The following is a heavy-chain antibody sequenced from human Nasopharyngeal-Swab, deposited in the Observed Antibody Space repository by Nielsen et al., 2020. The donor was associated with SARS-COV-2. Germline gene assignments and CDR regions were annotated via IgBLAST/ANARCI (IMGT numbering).Heavy chain of an antibody. J-gene: IGHJ6*02. Sequence: GESLKISCAASGFTFSSYAISWVRQAPGKGLEWVSVISGSDYSTYYADSVKGRFTISRDNSKNTVSLQMNSLRVEDTAIYYCAKDRDSGDDSEEYYHYYGMDVWGQGAPVTVSS. CDR3: AKDRDSGDDSEEYYHYYGMDV. CDR1: GFTFSSYA. D-gene: IGHD5-12*01. V-gene: IGHV3-23*01. CDR2: ISGSDYST.